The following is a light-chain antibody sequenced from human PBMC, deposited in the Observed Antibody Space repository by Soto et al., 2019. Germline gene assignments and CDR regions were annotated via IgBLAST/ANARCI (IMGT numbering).Light chain of an antibody. Sequence: QSVVTQPPSASGTPGQRVAISCSGSYSNIGSNTVNWYQQLPGTTPKLLIFSNNQRPSGVADRFSGSRSGTSASLAISGLQSEEEDDYYCATWDASLNGPVFGGGTKLTVL. V-gene: IGLV1-44*01. CDR1: YSNIGSNT. J-gene: IGLJ2*01. CDR3: ATWDASLNGPV. CDR2: SNN.